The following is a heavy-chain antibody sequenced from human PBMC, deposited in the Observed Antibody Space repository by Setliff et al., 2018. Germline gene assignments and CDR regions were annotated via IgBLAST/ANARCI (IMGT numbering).Heavy chain of an antibody. CDR1: GYSISSGYI. CDR2: IGHTGST. D-gene: IGHD2-21*02. V-gene: IGHV4-38-2*02. J-gene: IGHJ4*02. CDR3: ARDLGHGGDSDY. Sequence: TSETLSLTCTVSGYSISSGYIWGWIRQPPGKGLEWGGNIGHTGSTYYNPSLKSRVTISVDTSKNQVSLKLNSVTATDTAVYYCARDLGHGGDSDYWGQGILVTVSS.